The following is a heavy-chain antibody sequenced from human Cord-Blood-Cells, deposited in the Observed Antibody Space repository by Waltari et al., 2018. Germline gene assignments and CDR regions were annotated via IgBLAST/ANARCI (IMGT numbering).Heavy chain of an antibody. J-gene: IGHJ5*02. V-gene: IGHV4-38-2*02. CDR1: GYSISRGYY. CDR3: ARDRAVAGTIRGWFDP. Sequence: QVQLQESGPGLVKPSETLSLTCAVSGYSISRGYYRGWIRQPPGKGLEWVGSIYHSGSTDYNPSLKSRVTISVDTSKNQFSLKLSSVTAADTAVYYCARDRAVAGTIRGWFDPWGQGTLVTVSS. CDR2: IYHSGST. D-gene: IGHD6-19*01.